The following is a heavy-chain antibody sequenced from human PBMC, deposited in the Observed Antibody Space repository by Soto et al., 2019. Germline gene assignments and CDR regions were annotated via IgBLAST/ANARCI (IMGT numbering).Heavy chain of an antibody. CDR1: GYTFTRYD. CDR3: ARATENIVVVPASISYYYYYMDV. J-gene: IGHJ6*03. Sequence: ASVKVCCKASGYTFTRYDINWVRQATGQGLEWMGWMNPNSGNTGYAQKFQGRVTMTRNTSISTAYMELSSLRSEDTAVYYCARATENIVVVPASISYYYYYMDVWGKGTTVTVSS. CDR2: MNPNSGNT. V-gene: IGHV1-8*01. D-gene: IGHD2-2*01.